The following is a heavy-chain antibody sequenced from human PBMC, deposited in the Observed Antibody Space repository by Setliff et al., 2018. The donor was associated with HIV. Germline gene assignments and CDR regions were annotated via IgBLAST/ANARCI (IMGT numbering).Heavy chain of an antibody. V-gene: IGHV1-69*05. Sequence: PSVKVSCKASGGTFSSYAISWVRQAPGQGLEWMGGIIPIFGTANYAQKFQGRVTITTDESTSTAYMELSSLRSEDTAVYYCASGRTVVATIHYYYYYYMDVWGKGTTVTVSS. J-gene: IGHJ6*03. D-gene: IGHD5-12*01. CDR2: IIPIFGTA. CDR1: GGTFSSYA. CDR3: ASGRTVVATIHYYYYYYMDV.